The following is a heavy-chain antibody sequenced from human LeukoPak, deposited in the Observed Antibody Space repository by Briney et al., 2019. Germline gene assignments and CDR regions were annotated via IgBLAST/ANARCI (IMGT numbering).Heavy chain of an antibody. CDR2: IIPIFGTA. J-gene: IGHJ6*03. CDR1: GGTFSSYA. D-gene: IGHD2-2*01. V-gene: IGHV1-69*06. CDR3: ARTRGRGLGYYYYYMDV. Sequence: SVKVSCKASGGTFSSYAISWVRQAPGQGLEWMGRIIPIFGTANYAQKFQGRVTITVDKSTSTAYMELSSLRSEDTAVYYCARTRGRGLGYYYYYMDVWGKGTTVTVSS.